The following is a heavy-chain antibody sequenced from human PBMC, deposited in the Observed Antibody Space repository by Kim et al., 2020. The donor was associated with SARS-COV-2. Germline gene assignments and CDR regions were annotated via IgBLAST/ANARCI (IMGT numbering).Heavy chain of an antibody. J-gene: IGHJ3*02. D-gene: IGHD3-22*01. CDR1: GFTFGDYA. CDR2: IRSKAYGGTT. V-gene: IGHV3-49*03. CDR3: TADGAIVEDYI. Sequence: GGSLRLSCTASGFTFGDYAMSWFRQAPGKGLEWVGFIRSKAYGGTTEYAASVKGRFTISRDDSKSIAYLQMNSLKTEDTAVYYCTADGAIVEDYIWGPGTMVTLSS.